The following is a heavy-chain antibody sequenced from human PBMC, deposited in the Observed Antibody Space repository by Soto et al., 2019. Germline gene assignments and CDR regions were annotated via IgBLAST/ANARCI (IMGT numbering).Heavy chain of an antibody. CDR3: ARWFTYGNFDYFDY. CDR2: IDSGGRTT. CDR1: GFTFSSDW. D-gene: IGHD3-10*01. V-gene: IGHV3-74*01. J-gene: IGHJ4*02. Sequence: GGSLRLSCAASGFTFSSDWMHWFRQAPGKGLVWVSRIDSGGRTTTYADSVKGRFTISRDNAKNTLYLQMNGLRAEDTALYYCARWFTYGNFDYFDYWGQGTQVTVSP.